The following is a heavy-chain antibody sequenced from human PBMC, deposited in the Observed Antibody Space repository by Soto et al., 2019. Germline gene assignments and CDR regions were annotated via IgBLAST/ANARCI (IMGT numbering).Heavy chain of an antibody. D-gene: IGHD6-19*01. CDR1: VGSIISYY. V-gene: IGHV4-4*07. CDR3: ARAGDSSGWDYYYYGMDV. Sequence: SETLSLTCTFSVGSIISYYWSWIRQPAGKGLEWIGRIYTSGSTNYNPSLKSRVTMSVDTSKNQFSLKLSSVTAADTAVYYCARAGDSSGWDYYYYGMDVWGQGTTVTVSS. CDR2: IYTSGST. J-gene: IGHJ6*02.